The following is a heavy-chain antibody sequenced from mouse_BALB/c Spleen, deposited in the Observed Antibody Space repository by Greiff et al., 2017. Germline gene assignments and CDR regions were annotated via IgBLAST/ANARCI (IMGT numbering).Heavy chain of an antibody. J-gene: IGHJ2*01. Sequence: EVKLMESGPGLVKPSQSLSLTCTVTGYSITSDYAWNWIRQFPGNKLEWMGYISYSGSTSYNPSLKSRISITRDTSKNQFFLQLNSVTTEDTATYYCARRGYDGSSYFDYWGQGTTLTVSS. CDR2: ISYSGST. D-gene: IGHD2-3*01. V-gene: IGHV3-2*02. CDR1: GYSITSDYA. CDR3: ARRGYDGSSYFDY.